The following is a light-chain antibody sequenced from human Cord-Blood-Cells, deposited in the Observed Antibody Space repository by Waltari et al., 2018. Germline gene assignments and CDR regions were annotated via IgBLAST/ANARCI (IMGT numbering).Light chain of an antibody. CDR1: ALPKQY. Sequence: SYELTQPPSVSVSPGQTARITCSGDALPKQYAYWYPQKPGQAPVLVIYKDSGRPSGIPERFSGTSSGTTVTLTISGVQAEDEADYYCQSADSSGTYVFGTGTKVTVL. V-gene: IGLV3-25*03. CDR2: KDS. J-gene: IGLJ1*01. CDR3: QSADSSGTYV.